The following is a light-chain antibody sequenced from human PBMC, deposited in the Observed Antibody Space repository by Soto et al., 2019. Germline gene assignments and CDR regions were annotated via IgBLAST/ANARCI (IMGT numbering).Light chain of an antibody. CDR1: ESVSSN. CDR3: QQYNNWPPIT. Sequence: EIVLTQSPGTLSFSPGERSSLSCRSSESVSSNLAWYQQKPGQAPRLLIYGASTRATGIPARFSGSGSGTEFTLTISSLQSEDFAVYYCQQYNNWPPITFGQGTRLETK. V-gene: IGKV3-15*01. J-gene: IGKJ5*01. CDR2: GAS.